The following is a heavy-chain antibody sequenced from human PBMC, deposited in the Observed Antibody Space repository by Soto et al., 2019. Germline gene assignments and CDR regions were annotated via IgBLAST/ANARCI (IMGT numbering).Heavy chain of an antibody. CDR2: IWYDGSNK. D-gene: IGHD1-26*01. V-gene: IGHV3-33*01. J-gene: IGHJ6*02. Sequence: GGSLRLSCAASGFTFSSYGMHWVRQAPGKGLEWVAVIWYDGSNKYYADSVKGRFTISRDNSKNTLYLQMNSLRAEDTAVYYCARDGASRFYYYYGMDVWGQGTTVTVSS. CDR3: ARDGASRFYYYYGMDV. CDR1: GFTFSSYG.